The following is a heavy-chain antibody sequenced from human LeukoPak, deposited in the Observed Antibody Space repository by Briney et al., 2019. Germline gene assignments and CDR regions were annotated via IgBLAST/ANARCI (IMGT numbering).Heavy chain of an antibody. CDR2: ISGSSGNT. CDR3: AKPHWNYQADWFDP. Sequence: GGSLRLSCAASGFTFSSYAMTWVRQAPGKGLEWVSSISGSSGNTNYADSVKRRFTIYRDNSKNTLYLQMNSLSAEDTAVYYCAKPHWNYQADWFDPWGQGTLVTVSS. J-gene: IGHJ5*02. V-gene: IGHV3-23*01. D-gene: IGHD1-7*01. CDR1: GFTFSSYA.